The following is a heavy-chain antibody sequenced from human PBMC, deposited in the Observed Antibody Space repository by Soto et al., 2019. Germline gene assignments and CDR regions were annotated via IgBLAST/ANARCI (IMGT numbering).Heavy chain of an antibody. V-gene: IGHV3-23*01. CDR3: AKDRRDIVVVVAATFDY. J-gene: IGHJ4*02. D-gene: IGHD2-15*01. Sequence: WGSLRLSCAASGFTFSSYAMSWVRQAPGKGLEWVSAISGSGGSTYYADSVKGRFTISRDNSKNTLYLQMNSLRAEDTAVYYCAKDRRDIVVVVAATFDYWGQGTLVTVSS. CDR1: GFTFSSYA. CDR2: ISGSGGST.